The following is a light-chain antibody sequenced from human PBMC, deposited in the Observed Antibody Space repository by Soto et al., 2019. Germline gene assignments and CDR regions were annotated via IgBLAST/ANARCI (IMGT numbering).Light chain of an antibody. Sequence: DIQMTQSPSTRSASVGDRVTITCRASHSISTWLPRYQQKPATPPNVLISHASTLHRAVPSSFSGSGSGTEFTLTISRLQPDDFATYYCQQYNSYSFGQGTTVDNK. CDR1: HSISTW. CDR2: HAS. CDR3: QQYNSYS. J-gene: IGKJ1*01. V-gene: IGKV1-5*01.